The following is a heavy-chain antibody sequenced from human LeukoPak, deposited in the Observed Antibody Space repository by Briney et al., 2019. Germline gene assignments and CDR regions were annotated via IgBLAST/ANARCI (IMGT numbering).Heavy chain of an antibody. CDR3: AELGITMIGGV. V-gene: IGHV3-7*01. D-gene: IGHD3-10*02. CDR2: IKEDGSVR. Sequence: GGSLRLSCVASGFTFSTSWLNWVRQAPGKGLEWVANIKEDGSVRNYADSVKGRFTISRHNAKNSLYLHMNSLRAEDTAVYYCAELGITMIGGVWGKGTTVTISS. CDR1: GFTFSTSW. J-gene: IGHJ6*04.